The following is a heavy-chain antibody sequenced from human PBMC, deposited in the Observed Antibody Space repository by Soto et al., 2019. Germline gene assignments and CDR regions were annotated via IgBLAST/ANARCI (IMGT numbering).Heavy chain of an antibody. J-gene: IGHJ6*02. V-gene: IGHV4-34*01. Sequence: SETLSLTCAVYGGSFSGYYWSWIRQPPGKGLEWIGEINHSGSTNYNPSLKSRVTISVDTSKNQFSLKLSSVTAADTAVYYCARGPKRFLEWLFPGPGSYYYYGMDVWGQGTTVTVSS. CDR2: INHSGST. CDR1: GGSFSGYY. CDR3: ARGPKRFLEWLFPGPGSYYYYGMDV. D-gene: IGHD3-3*01.